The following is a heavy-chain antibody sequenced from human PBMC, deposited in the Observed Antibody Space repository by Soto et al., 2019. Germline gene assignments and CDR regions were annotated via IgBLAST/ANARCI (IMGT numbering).Heavy chain of an antibody. CDR2: IYWNDDK. V-gene: IGHV2-5*01. D-gene: IGHD2-2*01. CDR1: GFSLTTSGVG. Sequence: SGPTLVNPTQTLTLTCTFSGFSLTTSGVGVGWIRQPPGKALEWLALIYWNDDKRYSPSLRGRLTITKDTSKNQVVLAMTNIDPVDTATYYCAHHTITPATNWFDPSGLGTLVTVSS. CDR3: AHHTITPATNWFDP. J-gene: IGHJ5*02.